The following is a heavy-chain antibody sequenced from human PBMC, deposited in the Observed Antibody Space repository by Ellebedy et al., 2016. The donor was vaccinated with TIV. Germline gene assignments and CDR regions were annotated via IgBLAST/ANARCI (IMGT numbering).Heavy chain of an antibody. Sequence: GESLKISCAASGFTFSIYGMHWVRQAPGKGLEWVAVIWYDGSNKYYADSVKGRFTISRDNSKNTLNLQMNSLRAEDTAVYYCARDRGSSWYPGFDPWGQGTLVTVSS. J-gene: IGHJ5*02. D-gene: IGHD6-13*01. CDR3: ARDRGSSWYPGFDP. CDR1: GFTFSIYG. V-gene: IGHV3-33*01. CDR2: IWYDGSNK.